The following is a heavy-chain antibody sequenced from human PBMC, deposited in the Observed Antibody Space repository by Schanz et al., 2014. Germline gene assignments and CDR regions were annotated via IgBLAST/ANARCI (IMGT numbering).Heavy chain of an antibody. CDR3: ARDPNASAWLAYFGA. V-gene: IGHV3-30*04. CDR2: MWNDGIKT. J-gene: IGHJ4*02. Sequence: QVDLVESGGGVAQPGRSLTLSCAVSTSLFSRSVIHWVRQVPGKGLEWVAVMWNDGIKTHYADSGKGRFTISRDNSKNTVYLQMNSLRTDDTAMYYCARDPNASAWLAYFGAWGQGTLVAVSS. D-gene: IGHD6-19*01. CDR1: TSLFSRSV.